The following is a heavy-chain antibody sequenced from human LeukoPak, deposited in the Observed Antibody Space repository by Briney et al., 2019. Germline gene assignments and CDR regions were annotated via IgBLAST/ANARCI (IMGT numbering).Heavy chain of an antibody. CDR3: ARGDRDGYNFAY. Sequence: GGSLRLSCAASGFTVSTNYTSWVRQAPGKGLEWVSHIYSGGNTYYADSVKGRFAISRNNSKNTLYLQMNSLRAEDSAVYYCARGDRDGYNFAYWGQGSLVTVSS. V-gene: IGHV3-53*04. D-gene: IGHD5-24*01. CDR1: GFTVSTNY. J-gene: IGHJ4*02. CDR2: IYSGGNT.